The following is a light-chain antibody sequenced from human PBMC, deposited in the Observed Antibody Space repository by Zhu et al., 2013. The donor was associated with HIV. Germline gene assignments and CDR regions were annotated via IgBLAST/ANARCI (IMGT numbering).Light chain of an antibody. Sequence: QSVLTQPPSVSGAPGQRVTISCTGSSSNIGAGYDVHWYQQLPGTAPKLLIYGNSNRPSGVPDRFSGSKSGTSASLAITGLQAEDEADLYCQSYDSSLSVHVVFGGGTKLTV. V-gene: IGLV1-40*01. CDR3: QSYDSSLSVHVV. CDR2: GNS. CDR1: SSNIGAGYD. J-gene: IGLJ2*01.